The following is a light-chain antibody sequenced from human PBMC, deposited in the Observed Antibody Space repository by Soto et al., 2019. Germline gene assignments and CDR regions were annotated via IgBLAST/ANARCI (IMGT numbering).Light chain of an antibody. CDR3: QQYESHLPT. CDR2: TAS. V-gene: IGKV1-5*03. CDR1: QSIRTW. J-gene: IGKJ2*01. Sequence: DIQMTQSPSALSASVGDRVTITCRASQSIRTWLAWYQQKPGKVPKLLIHTASSLESGVPSRFSGSGSGTEFTLTISSLQPDDFATYYCQQYESHLPTFGQGTKLEIK.